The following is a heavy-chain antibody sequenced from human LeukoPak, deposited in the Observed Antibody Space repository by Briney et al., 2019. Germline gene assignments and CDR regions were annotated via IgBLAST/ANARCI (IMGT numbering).Heavy chain of an antibody. CDR3: ASMYSSGWPFDY. Sequence: ASVKVSCKASGGTFSSYTISWVRQAPGQGLEWMGIINPSGGSTSYAQKFQGRVTMTRDTSTSTVYMELSSLRSEDTAVYYCASMYSSGWPFDYWGQGTLVTVSS. J-gene: IGHJ4*02. V-gene: IGHV1-46*01. CDR2: INPSGGST. CDR1: GGTFSSYT. D-gene: IGHD6-19*01.